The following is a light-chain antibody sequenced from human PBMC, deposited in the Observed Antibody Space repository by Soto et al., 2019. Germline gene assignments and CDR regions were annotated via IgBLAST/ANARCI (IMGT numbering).Light chain of an antibody. Sequence: QSALTQPRSVSGSPGQSVTISCTGTSSDVGGYNYISWYQQHPGKAPKLMIYDVSKWPSGVPDRFSGSKSANTASLTISGLQADDEADYYCSSYAGTHTVLFGGGTKLTVL. V-gene: IGLV2-11*01. CDR3: SSYAGTHTVL. J-gene: IGLJ2*01. CDR2: DVS. CDR1: SSDVGGYNY.